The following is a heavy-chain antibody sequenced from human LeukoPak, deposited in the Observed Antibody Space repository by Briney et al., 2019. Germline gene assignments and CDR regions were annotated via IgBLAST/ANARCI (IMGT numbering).Heavy chain of an antibody. CDR3: ARVGLMDRLLWFGEPTPSKGEFDY. D-gene: IGHD3-10*01. J-gene: IGHJ4*02. CDR2: IIPIFGTA. V-gene: IGHV1-69*05. CDR1: GGTFSSYA. Sequence: ASVKVSCKASGGTFSSYAISWVRQAPGQGLEWMGGIIPIFGTANYAQKLQGRVTMTTDTSTSTAYMELRSLRSDDTAVYYCARVGLMDRLLWFGEPTPSKGEFDYWGQGTLVTVSS.